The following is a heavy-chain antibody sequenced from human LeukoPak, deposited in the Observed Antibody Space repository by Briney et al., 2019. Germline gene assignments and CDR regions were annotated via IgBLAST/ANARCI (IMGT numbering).Heavy chain of an antibody. CDR2: ISHSESS. J-gene: IGHJ4*02. Sequence: SETLSLTCTVSGGSIINYYWSWIRQPPGEGLEWIGYISHSESSNYNPSLKNRVTLSVDTSKNQFSLKLRFVTAADTAVYYCARGHSTSWYYLDSWGQGTLVTVSS. CDR1: GGSIINYY. D-gene: IGHD6-13*01. V-gene: IGHV4-59*01. CDR3: ARGHSTSWYYLDS.